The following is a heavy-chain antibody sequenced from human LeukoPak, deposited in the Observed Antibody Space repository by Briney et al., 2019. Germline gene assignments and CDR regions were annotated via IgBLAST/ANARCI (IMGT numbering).Heavy chain of an antibody. CDR2: ISGSGGTT. CDR1: GFTFSTYA. D-gene: IGHD3-16*02. Sequence: GGSLRLSCAASGFTFSTYAMSWVRQAPGKGLEWVSGISGSGGTTYYADSVKGRFTISRDNSKNTLYFQMNSLRAEDTAVYYCARGRSGPYDAFDIWGQGTMVTVSS. J-gene: IGHJ3*02. V-gene: IGHV3-23*01. CDR3: ARGRSGPYDAFDI.